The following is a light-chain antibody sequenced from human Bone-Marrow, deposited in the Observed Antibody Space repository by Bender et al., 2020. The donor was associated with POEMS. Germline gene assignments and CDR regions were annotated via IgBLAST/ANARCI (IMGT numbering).Light chain of an antibody. CDR1: SSDVGGHNY. V-gene: IGLV2-8*01. J-gene: IGLJ3*02. Sequence: QSALTQPPSASGSPGQSVTISCTGTSSDVGGHNYVSWYQQHPGKAPKFLIYDVNRRPSGVPDRFSGSRSGNTASLTISGLQAEDEAVYFCTSYTSSNTPVFGGGTKLTVL. CDR2: DVN. CDR3: TSYTSSNTPV.